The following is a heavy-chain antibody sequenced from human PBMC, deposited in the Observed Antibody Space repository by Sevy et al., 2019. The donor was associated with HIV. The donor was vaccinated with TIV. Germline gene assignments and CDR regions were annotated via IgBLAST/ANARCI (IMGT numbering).Heavy chain of an antibody. CDR1: GYTFTSYG. D-gene: IGHD3-10*01. V-gene: IGHV1-18*01. Sequence: ASVKVSCKASGYTFTSYGISWVRQAPGQGLEWMGWISAYNGNTNYAQKLQGRVTMTTDTSTGTAYMELRSLRSDDTAVYYCARVKRGFGELFYYFDYWGQGTLVTVSS. CDR2: ISAYNGNT. CDR3: ARVKRGFGELFYYFDY. J-gene: IGHJ4*02.